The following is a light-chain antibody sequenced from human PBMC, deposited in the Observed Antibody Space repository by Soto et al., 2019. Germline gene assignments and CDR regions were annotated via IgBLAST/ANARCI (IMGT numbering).Light chain of an antibody. CDR3: QQYGISSLT. Sequence: EIVLTQSPGTLSLSPGERATLSCRVSQSVSSSYLAWYQQNPGQAPRLLIYGASSSDTGIPDRFSGSGSGTNFTLNISTLEPEDFALDYSQQYGISSLTFGQPTQVEIK. CDR2: GAS. V-gene: IGKV3-20*01. J-gene: IGKJ1*01. CDR1: QSVSSSY.